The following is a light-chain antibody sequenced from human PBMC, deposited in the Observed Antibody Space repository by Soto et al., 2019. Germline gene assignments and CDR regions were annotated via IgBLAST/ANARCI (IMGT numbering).Light chain of an antibody. CDR2: GST. CDR1: SSDIGAGSE. J-gene: IGLJ1*01. CDR3: QSYDNSLSAYV. V-gene: IGLV1-40*01. Sequence: QSVLTQPPSLSGAPGQMVTISCTGSSSDIGAGSEVHWYQQLPGTAPKLLIFGSTNRPSGVPDRFSGSKSATSASLAITGLQAEDEADYYCQSYDNSLSAYVFGTGTKVTV.